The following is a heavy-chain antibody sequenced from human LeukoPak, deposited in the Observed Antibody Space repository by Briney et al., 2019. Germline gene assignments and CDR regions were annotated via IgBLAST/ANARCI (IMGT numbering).Heavy chain of an antibody. CDR2: IRYDGSNK. D-gene: IGHD4-23*01. CDR1: GFTFSSYG. J-gene: IGHJ4*02. CDR3: AKDRGGNPNYFDY. V-gene: IGHV3-30*02. Sequence: GSLRLSCAASGFTFSSYGMHWVRQAPGKGLEWVAFIRYDGSNKYYADSVKGRFTISRDNSKNTLYLQMNSLRAEDTAVYYCAKDRGGNPNYFDYGGQGPLVTVSS.